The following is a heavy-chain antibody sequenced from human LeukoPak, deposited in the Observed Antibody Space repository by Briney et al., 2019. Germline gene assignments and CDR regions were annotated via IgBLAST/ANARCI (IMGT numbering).Heavy chain of an antibody. D-gene: IGHD3-22*01. CDR2: IRSKAYGGTT. J-gene: IGHJ3*01. CDR3: TTVLSDSSAYYFPLDAFDV. V-gene: IGHV3-49*04. CDR1: GFTFGDYA. Sequence: GGSLRLSCTASGFTFGDYAMNWVRQAPGKGLEWVGFIRSKAYGGTTEYAASVKGRFTISRDDSKSIAYLQMNSLKTEDTAVYYCTTVLSDSSAYYFPLDAFDVWGQGTMVTLST.